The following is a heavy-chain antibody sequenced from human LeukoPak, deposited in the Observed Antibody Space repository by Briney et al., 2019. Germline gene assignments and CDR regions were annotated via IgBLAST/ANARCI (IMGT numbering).Heavy chain of an antibody. J-gene: IGHJ4*02. CDR2: IHPSGST. V-gene: IGHV4-61*02. Sequence: SETLSLTCTVSGGSISSGGYYWSWIRQPAGKGLEWIGRIHPSGSTNYNPSLKSRVTLSVDTSKNQFSLKLSSVTAADTAVYYCARGPPPDFDYWGRGTLVTVSS. CDR1: GGSISSGGYY. CDR3: ARGPPPDFDY.